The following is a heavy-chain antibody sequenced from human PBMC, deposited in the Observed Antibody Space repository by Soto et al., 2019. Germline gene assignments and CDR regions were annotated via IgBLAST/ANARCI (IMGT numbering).Heavy chain of an antibody. V-gene: IGHV4-34*01. D-gene: IGHD2-2*01. Sequence: SETLSLTCAVYGGSFSGYYWSWIRQPPGKGLEWIGEINHSGSTNYNPSLKSRVTISVDTSKNQFSLKLSSVTAADTAVYYCARVLRVPAARGRVNYYIDVWGKGTTVTVSS. CDR1: GGSFSGYY. J-gene: IGHJ6*03. CDR2: INHSGST. CDR3: ARVLRVPAARGRVNYYIDV.